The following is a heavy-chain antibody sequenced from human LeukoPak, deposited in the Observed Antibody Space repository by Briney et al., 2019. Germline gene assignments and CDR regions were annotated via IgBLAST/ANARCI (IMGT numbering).Heavy chain of an antibody. CDR2: IYYSGST. D-gene: IGHD4-17*01. V-gene: IGHV4-39*01. J-gene: IGHJ4*02. CDR1: GGSISSSNYY. Sequence: PSETLSLTCTVSGGSISSSNYYWGWIRQPPGKGLEWIGSIYYSGSTNYNPSLKSRVTISVDTSKNQFSLKLSSVTAADTAVYYCARHSSAVTTFDYWGQGTLVTVSS. CDR3: ARHSSAVTTFDY.